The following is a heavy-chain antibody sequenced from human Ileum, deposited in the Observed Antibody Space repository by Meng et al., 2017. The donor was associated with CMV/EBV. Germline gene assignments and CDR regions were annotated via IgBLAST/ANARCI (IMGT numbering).Heavy chain of an antibody. V-gene: IGHV4-34*01. CDR2: INHSGSS. CDR3: ARGQRITLVRGGRFDP. J-gene: IGHJ5*02. CDR1: DGSFSEYF. Sequence: DGSFSEYFCAWVRQPAGKWLACIGEINHSGSSNSHSSLKSRVTILIDTSKNQISLKLSSVTAADTAVYYCARGQRITLVRGGRFDPWGQGTLVTVSS. D-gene: IGHD3-10*01.